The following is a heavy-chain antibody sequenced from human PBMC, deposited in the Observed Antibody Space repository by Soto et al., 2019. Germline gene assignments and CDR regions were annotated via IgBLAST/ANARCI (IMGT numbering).Heavy chain of an antibody. J-gene: IGHJ4*02. D-gene: IGHD3-3*01. CDR3: ARDTPRRSLYYDFWSGYYLGY. Sequence: QVQLVESGGGVVQPGRSLRLSCAASGFTFSSYAMHWVRQAPGKGLEWVAVISYDGSNKYYADSVKGRFTISRDNSKNTLYLQMNSLRAEDTAVYYCARDTPRRSLYYDFWSGYYLGYWGQGTLVTVSS. CDR2: ISYDGSNK. CDR1: GFTFSSYA. V-gene: IGHV3-30-3*01.